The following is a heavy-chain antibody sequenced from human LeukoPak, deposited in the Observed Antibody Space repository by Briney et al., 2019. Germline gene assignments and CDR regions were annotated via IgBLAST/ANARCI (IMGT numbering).Heavy chain of an antibody. D-gene: IGHD4-11*01. V-gene: IGHV3-20*04. J-gene: IGHJ4*02. CDR1: GFTFDDYA. CDR2: INWNGGST. Sequence: PGGSLRLSCAASGFTFDDYAMSWVRQAPGKGLEWVSAINWNGGSTGYADSVNGRFTISRDNAKNPLYLQMNSLRAEDTAMYYCARRRGDDYGNLYYFDYWGEGTLVTVSS. CDR3: ARRRGDDYGNLYYFDY.